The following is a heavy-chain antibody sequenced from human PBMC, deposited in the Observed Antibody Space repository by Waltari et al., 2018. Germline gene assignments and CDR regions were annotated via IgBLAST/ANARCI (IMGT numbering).Heavy chain of an antibody. Sequence: QLQLQESGPGLVKPSETLSLTCTVSGGSISSSSYYWGWIRQHPGKGLEWVGSIYYSGGRCYNPSLERRVTICVDTSKNQFSMKLSSVTAADTAVYYCARHLPHIVVVPAAISYWGQGTLVTVSS. CDR2: IYYSGGR. D-gene: IGHD2-2*01. V-gene: IGHV4-39*01. J-gene: IGHJ4*02. CDR1: GGSISSSSYY. CDR3: ARHLPHIVVVPAAISY.